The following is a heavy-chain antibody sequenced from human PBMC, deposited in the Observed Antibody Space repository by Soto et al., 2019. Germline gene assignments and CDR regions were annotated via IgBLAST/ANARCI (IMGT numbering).Heavy chain of an antibody. V-gene: IGHV3-30*18. CDR3: AKDGGDAGYGMDV. D-gene: IGHD3-16*01. Sequence: QVQLVESRGGVVQPGRSLRLSCAASGFTFSSYGMHWVRQAPGKGLEWVAVISYDGSNKYYADSVKGRFTISRDNSKNTLYLQMNSLRAEDTAVYYCAKDGGDAGYGMDVWGQGTTVTVSS. CDR1: GFTFSSYG. CDR2: ISYDGSNK. J-gene: IGHJ6*02.